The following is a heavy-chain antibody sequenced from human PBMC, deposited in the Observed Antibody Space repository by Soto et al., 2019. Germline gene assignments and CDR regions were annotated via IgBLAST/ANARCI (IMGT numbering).Heavy chain of an antibody. D-gene: IGHD4-17*01. CDR3: ARDRDYGDYSRFDP. Sequence: QVQLQESGPGLVKPSETLSLTCTVSGGSISSYYWSWIRQPPGKGLEWIGYIYYSGSTNYNPSLKSRVTISVDTSKNQFSLKLSSVTAADTAVYYCARDRDYGDYSRFDPWGRGTLVTVSS. CDR1: GGSISSYY. J-gene: IGHJ5*02. CDR2: IYYSGST. V-gene: IGHV4-59*01.